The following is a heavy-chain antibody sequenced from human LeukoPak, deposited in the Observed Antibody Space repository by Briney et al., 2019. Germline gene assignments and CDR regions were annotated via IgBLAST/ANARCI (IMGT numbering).Heavy chain of an antibody. CDR1: GFTFSSYG. CDR2: IWYDGSNK. J-gene: IGHJ4*02. V-gene: IGHV3-33*01. Sequence: GGSLRLSCAASGFTFSSYGMHWVRQAPGKGLEWVAVIWYDGSNKYYADSVKGRFTISRDNSKNTLYLQMNSLRAEDTAVYYCAREINPETGYDFWSGYNRRLDYWGQGTLVTVS. CDR3: AREINPETGYDFWSGYNRRLDY. D-gene: IGHD3-3*01.